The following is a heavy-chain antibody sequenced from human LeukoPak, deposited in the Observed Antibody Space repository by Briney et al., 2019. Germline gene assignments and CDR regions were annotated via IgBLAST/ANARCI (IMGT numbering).Heavy chain of an antibody. CDR2: INDGDDGP. J-gene: IGHJ4*02. V-gene: IGHV3-23*01. CDR1: GFTFSHYA. CDR3: IRSLNYFTSGTSRRDFDS. Sequence: GGSLRLSCTASGFTFSHYAMIWVRQTPGKGLEWVSAINDGDDGPYYADSVKDRFTISRDSSKNTLFLQMNNLRAEDTALYYCIRSLNYFTSGTSRRDFDSWGQGTLVTVSS. D-gene: IGHD3-10*01.